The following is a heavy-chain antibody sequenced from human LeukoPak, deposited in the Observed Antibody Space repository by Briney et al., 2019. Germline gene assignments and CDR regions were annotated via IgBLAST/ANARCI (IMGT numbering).Heavy chain of an antibody. J-gene: IGHJ6*03. CDR3: ARNTGAAAGYYYYYMDV. V-gene: IGHV1-2*02. D-gene: IGHD6-13*01. Sequence: ASVKVSCKASGYTFTGYYMHWVRPAPGQGLEWMGWINPNSGGTNYAQKFQGRVTMTRDTSISTAYMELSRLRSDDTAVYYCARNTGAAAGYYYYYMDVWGKGTTVTVSS. CDR2: INPNSGGT. CDR1: GYTFTGYY.